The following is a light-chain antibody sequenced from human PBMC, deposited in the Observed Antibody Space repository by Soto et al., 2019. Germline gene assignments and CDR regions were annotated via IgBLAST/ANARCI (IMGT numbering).Light chain of an antibody. CDR3: QQSFHTPYT. CDR1: QAINKN. CDR2: SAS. V-gene: IGKV1-39*01. J-gene: IGKJ2*01. Sequence: DIQMTQSPSSLSASVGATVTITCRASQAINKNLNWYQQKPGQAPNLLIYSASNFQRGVPSRCSGSGSGTEFTLTISGLQPEDSATYYCQQSFHTPYTFGRGTDLE.